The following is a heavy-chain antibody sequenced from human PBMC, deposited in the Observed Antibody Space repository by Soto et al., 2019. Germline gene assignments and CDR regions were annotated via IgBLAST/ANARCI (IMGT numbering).Heavy chain of an antibody. CDR3: AKVSSLEWETFSHGLLYYYYGMDV. D-gene: IGHD3-22*01. J-gene: IGHJ6*02. CDR2: ISGSGGST. CDR1: GFTFSSYA. Sequence: GGSLRLSCAASGFTFSSYAMSWVRQAPGKGLEWVSAISGSGGSTYYADSVKGRFTISRDNSKNTLYLQMNSLRAEDTAVYYCAKVSSLEWETFSHGLLYYYYGMDVWGQGTTVTVSS. V-gene: IGHV3-23*01.